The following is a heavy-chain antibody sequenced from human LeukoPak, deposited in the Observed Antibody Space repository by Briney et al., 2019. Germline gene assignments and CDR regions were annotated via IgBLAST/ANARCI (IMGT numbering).Heavy chain of an antibody. J-gene: IGHJ4*02. V-gene: IGHV1-18*04. Sequence: EASVKVSCKASGYTFTSYGISWVRQAPGQGLEWMGWISAYNGNTNYAQKLQGRVTMTTDTSTSTAYMELRSLRSDDTAVYYCARGTAMSFLYYFDYWGQGTLVTVSP. D-gene: IGHD5-18*01. CDR1: GYTFTSYG. CDR3: ARGTAMSFLYYFDY. CDR2: ISAYNGNT.